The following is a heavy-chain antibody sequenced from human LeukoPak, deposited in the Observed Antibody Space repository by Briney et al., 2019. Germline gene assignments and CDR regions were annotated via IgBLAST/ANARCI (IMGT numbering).Heavy chain of an antibody. Sequence: PGGSLRLSCAASGFTVSSNYMSWVRQAPGKGLEWVSVIYSGGSTYYADSVKGRFTISRDNSKNTLYLQMNSLRAEDTAVYYCARDMYYYDRPQRGLAFDIWGQGTMVTVSS. J-gene: IGHJ3*02. D-gene: IGHD3-22*01. CDR1: GFTVSSNY. CDR2: IYSGGST. CDR3: ARDMYYYDRPQRGLAFDI. V-gene: IGHV3-53*01.